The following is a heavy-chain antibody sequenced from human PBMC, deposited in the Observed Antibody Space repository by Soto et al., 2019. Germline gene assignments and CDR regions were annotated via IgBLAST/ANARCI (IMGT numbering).Heavy chain of an antibody. Sequence: PSETLSLTCTVSGYSISSGYRWACIRQPPGKGLEWLGSVHYSGNTYYNPSLKSRLTISVDKSKNQFSLNLSSVTAADTAVYYCARQDRVVAEGRWFDPWGQGTLVTVSS. V-gene: IGHV4-38-2*02. D-gene: IGHD2-15*01. CDR2: VHYSGNT. CDR1: GYSISSGYR. CDR3: ARQDRVVAEGRWFDP. J-gene: IGHJ5*02.